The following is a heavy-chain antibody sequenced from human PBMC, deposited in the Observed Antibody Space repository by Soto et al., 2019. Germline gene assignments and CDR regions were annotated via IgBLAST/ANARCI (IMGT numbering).Heavy chain of an antibody. V-gene: IGHV1-8*01. CDR1: GYTFTSCD. CDR2: MNPNSGNT. Sequence: GASVKVSCKASGYTFTSCDISWVRQATGQGLEWMGWMNPNSGNTGYAQKFQGRVTMTRNTSISTAYMELSSLRSEDTAVYYCARSWYGSGSYRPNWFDPWGQGTLVTVSS. D-gene: IGHD3-10*01. CDR3: ARSWYGSGSYRPNWFDP. J-gene: IGHJ5*02.